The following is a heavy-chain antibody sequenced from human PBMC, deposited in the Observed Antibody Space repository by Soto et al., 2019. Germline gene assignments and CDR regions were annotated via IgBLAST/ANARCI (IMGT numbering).Heavy chain of an antibody. V-gene: IGHV4-39*01. CDR3: AVDGARIGY. J-gene: IGHJ4*02. CDR2: MYYSGST. Sequence: SSETLSLTCSVSGGSISSSSYFWGWIRQPPGKGLEWIGSMYYSGSTYHNPSLKSRVTISVDTSKNQFSLKLSSVTAADTAVYYCAVDGARIGYWGQGTLVTVSS. D-gene: IGHD2-15*01. CDR1: GGSISSSSYF.